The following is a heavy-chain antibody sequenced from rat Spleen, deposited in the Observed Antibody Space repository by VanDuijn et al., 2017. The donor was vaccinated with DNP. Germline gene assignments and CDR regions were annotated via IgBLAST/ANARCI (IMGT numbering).Heavy chain of an antibody. D-gene: IGHD5-1*01. Sequence: EVQLVESGGGLVQPGRSLNLSCAASGFIFSNYNMAWVRQAPKKGLEWVATIFYDGSSTYYADSVKGRFTFSRDNAKTTLYLQMNSLRSEDTATYYCATGSYAMDAWGQGTSVTVSS. CDR3: ATGSYAMDA. CDR2: IFYDGSST. CDR1: GFIFSNYN. J-gene: IGHJ4*01. V-gene: IGHV5-7*01.